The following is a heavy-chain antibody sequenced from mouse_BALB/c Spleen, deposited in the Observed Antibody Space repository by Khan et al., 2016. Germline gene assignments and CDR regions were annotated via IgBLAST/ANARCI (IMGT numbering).Heavy chain of an antibody. CDR3: TGDVYAMDY. D-gene: IGHD3-3*01. J-gene: IGHJ4*01. V-gene: IGHV6-6*02. Sequence: EVKLEESGGGLVQPGGSMKLSCVASGFTFSNYWMNWVRQSPEKGLEWVAEIRLKSNNYQTHYAESVKGRFTISRDDSKSSVYLQMNNLRAEDTGIYYCTGDVYAMDYWGQGTSVTVSS. CDR1: GFTFSNYW. CDR2: IRLKSNNYQT.